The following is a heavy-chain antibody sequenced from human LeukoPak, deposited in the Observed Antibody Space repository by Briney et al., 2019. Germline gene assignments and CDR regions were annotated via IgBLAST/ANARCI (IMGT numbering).Heavy chain of an antibody. D-gene: IGHD3-22*01. CDR3: ARASGTDGSGYVQVDY. V-gene: IGHV3-74*03. Sequence: HPGGSLRLSCAASGFTFNNYWMHWVRQAPGKGLVWVSRINSDGTDTTYADSVKGRFTISRDNAQNTVYLQMNSLRTEDTAVYYCARASGTDGSGYVQVDYWGQGTLVTVPS. J-gene: IGHJ4*02. CDR1: GFTFNNYW. CDR2: INSDGTDT.